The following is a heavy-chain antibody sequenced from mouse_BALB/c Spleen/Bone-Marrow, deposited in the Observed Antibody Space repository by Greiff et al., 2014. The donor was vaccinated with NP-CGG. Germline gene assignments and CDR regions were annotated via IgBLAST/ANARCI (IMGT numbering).Heavy chain of an antibody. Sequence: EVQLVESGGGLVKPGGSLKLSCAASGFTFSDYYMYWVRQTPEKRLEWVATISDGGGYTYYPDSVWGRFTISRDNAKNNLYLQMSSLKSEDTAMYYCARSGEKYYAMDYWGQGTSVNVFS. D-gene: IGHD1-1*01. CDR1: GFTFSDYY. CDR2: ISDGGGYT. J-gene: IGHJ4*01. CDR3: ARSGEKYYAMDY. V-gene: IGHV5-4*02.